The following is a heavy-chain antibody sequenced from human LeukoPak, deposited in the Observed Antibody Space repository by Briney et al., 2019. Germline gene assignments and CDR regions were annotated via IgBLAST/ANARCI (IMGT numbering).Heavy chain of an antibody. CDR3: TRLRREWLNDAFDI. J-gene: IGHJ3*02. V-gene: IGHV1-8*03. Sequence: GASVKVSCKASGYTFTSYDINWVRQATGQGLEWMGWMNPNSGNTGYAQKFQGRVTITRNTSISTAYMELSSLKTEDTAVYYCTRLRREWLNDAFDIWGQGTMVTVSS. CDR1: GYTFTSYD. CDR2: MNPNSGNT. D-gene: IGHD3-3*01.